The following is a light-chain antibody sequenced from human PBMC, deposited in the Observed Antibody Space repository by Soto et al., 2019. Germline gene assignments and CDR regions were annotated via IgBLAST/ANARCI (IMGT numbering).Light chain of an antibody. CDR2: DVS. Sequence: QSVLTQPASVSGSPGQSITISCTGTSSDVGGYNYVSWYQQHPGKAPKLMIYDVSNRPSGLSNRFSGSKSGNTASLTISGLQAEDEADYYCTSYTSSSTPHYVFGTGTQLTVL. CDR1: SSDVGGYNY. V-gene: IGLV2-14*01. J-gene: IGLJ1*01. CDR3: TSYTSSSTPHYV.